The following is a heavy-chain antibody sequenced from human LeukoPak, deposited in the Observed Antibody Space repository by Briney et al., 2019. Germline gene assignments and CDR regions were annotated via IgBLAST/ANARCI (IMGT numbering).Heavy chain of an antibody. CDR1: GVSISSYY. J-gene: IGHJ4*02. CDR2: IYYSGST. V-gene: IGHV4-59*08. Sequence: SETLSLTCTVSGVSISSYYWTWIRQPPGKGLEWIGYIYYSGSTNYNPSPKSRVTISVDTSKSQFSLRLSSVTAADTGVYYCARLNRGSFYVHFDYWGQGSLVTVSS. CDR3: ARLNRGSFYVHFDY. D-gene: IGHD1-26*01.